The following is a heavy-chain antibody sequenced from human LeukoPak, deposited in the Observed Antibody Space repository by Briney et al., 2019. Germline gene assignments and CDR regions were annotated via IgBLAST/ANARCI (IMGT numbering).Heavy chain of an antibody. D-gene: IGHD3-22*01. Sequence: PGGSLRLSCAASGFTFSSYAMSWVRQAPGKGLEWVSAISGSGGSTYYADSVKGRFTISRDNSKNTLYLQMNSLRAEDTAVYYCAKDSSGYTYYYYYGMDVWGQGTTVTVSS. V-gene: IGHV3-23*01. CDR3: AKDSSGYTYYYYYGMDV. CDR1: GFTFSSYA. J-gene: IGHJ6*02. CDR2: ISGSGGST.